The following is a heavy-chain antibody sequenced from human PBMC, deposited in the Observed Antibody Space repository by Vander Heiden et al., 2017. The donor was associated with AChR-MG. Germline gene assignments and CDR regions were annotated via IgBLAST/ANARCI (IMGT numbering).Heavy chain of an antibody. V-gene: IGHV4-34*01. D-gene: IGHD6-13*01. Sequence: QLQVQQWGAGLLKPSETLSLTRAGSNVFPSSNSRAWIPLPPGKGLEWIGDIYRSGDTNYNPSLKSRGTVSMDTSKNQVSLNLTSVTAADTAVYFCARRAILTAAGHRRKLYYFDSWGQVTLVTVS. J-gene: IGHJ4*02. CDR3: ARRAILTAAGHRRKLYYFDS. CDR1: NVFPSSNS. CDR2: IYRSGDT.